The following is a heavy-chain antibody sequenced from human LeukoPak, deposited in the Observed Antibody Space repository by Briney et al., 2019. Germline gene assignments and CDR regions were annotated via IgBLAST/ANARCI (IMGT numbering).Heavy chain of an antibody. CDR1: GYTFTSYA. V-gene: IGHV7-4-1*02. D-gene: IGHD6-13*01. J-gene: IGHJ6*02. Sequence: ASVKVSCKASGYTFTSYAMNWVRQAPGQGLEWMGWINTNTGNPTYAQGFTGRFVFSLDTSVSTAYLQISSLKAEDTAVYYCARFPGYSSSWYWGDYYGMDVWGQGTTVTVSS. CDR3: ARFPGYSSSWYWGDYYGMDV. CDR2: INTNTGNP.